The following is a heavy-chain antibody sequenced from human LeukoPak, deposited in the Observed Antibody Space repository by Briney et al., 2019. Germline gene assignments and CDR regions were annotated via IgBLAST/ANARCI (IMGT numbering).Heavy chain of an antibody. CDR1: GFTFSSYG. CDR2: IRYDGSNK. CDR3: ARGGRTAGFWSGYLQELLPDY. D-gene: IGHD3-3*01. V-gene: IGHV3-30*02. Sequence: GGSLRLSCAASGFTFSSYGMHWVRQAPGKGLEWVAFIRYDGSNKYYADSVKGRFTISRDNSKNTLYLQMNSLRAEDTAVYYCARGGRTAGFWSGYLQELLPDYWGQGTLVTVSS. J-gene: IGHJ4*02.